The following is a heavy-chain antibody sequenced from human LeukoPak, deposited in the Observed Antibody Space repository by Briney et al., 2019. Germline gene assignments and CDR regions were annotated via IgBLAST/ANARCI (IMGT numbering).Heavy chain of an antibody. Sequence: SETLSLTCTVSGGSISSSSYYWGWLRQPPGKGLEWIGRIYYSGSTYYNPSLKSRVTISVDTSKNQFSLKLSSVTAADTAVYYCAGTYCSGGSCHDPFDYWGQGTLVTVSS. CDR2: IYYSGST. V-gene: IGHV4-39*01. D-gene: IGHD2-15*01. J-gene: IGHJ4*02. CDR3: AGTYCSGGSCHDPFDY. CDR1: GGSISSSSYY.